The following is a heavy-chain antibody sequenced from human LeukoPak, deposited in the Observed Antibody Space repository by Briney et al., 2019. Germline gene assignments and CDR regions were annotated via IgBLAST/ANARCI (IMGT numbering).Heavy chain of an antibody. D-gene: IGHD4-23*01. V-gene: IGHV3-23*01. CDR2: ISDSGGST. J-gene: IGHJ4*02. Sequence: GGSLRLSCAAPGFTFSSYAMSWGRQAPGKGLEWVSVISDSGGSTYYADSVKGRLTLSRDNSKNTLYLQMNSLRAEDTAVYYCARKSDYGGHFDYWGQGTLVTVSS. CDR1: GFTFSSYA. CDR3: ARKSDYGGHFDY.